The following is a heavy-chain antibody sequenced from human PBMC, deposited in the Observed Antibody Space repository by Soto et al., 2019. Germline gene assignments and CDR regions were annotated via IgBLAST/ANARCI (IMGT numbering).Heavy chain of an antibody. CDR2: INRSGGT. CDR1: GGSIRGYY. Sequence: SETLSLTCAVYGGSIRGYYWSWIRQPPGKGLEWIGEINRSGGTNYSPSLKSRVSLSVDTSTSTAYMELRSLTSDDTAVYYCARDLDPSGSYYTDYWGPGTLVTVSS. D-gene: IGHD3-10*01. V-gene: IGHV4-34*01. J-gene: IGHJ4*02. CDR3: ARDLDPSGSYYTDY.